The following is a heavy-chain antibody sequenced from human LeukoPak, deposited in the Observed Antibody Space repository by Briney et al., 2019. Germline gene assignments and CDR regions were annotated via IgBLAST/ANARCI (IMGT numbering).Heavy chain of an antibody. CDR2: INPNRGGT. CDR1: GYTFTGYY. Sequence: ASVKVSCKASGYTFTGYYMHWVRQAPGQGLEWMGWINPNRGGTNYAQKFQGRVTMTRDTSISTAYMELSRLRSDDTAVYYCARERITMVRGVIRVLDYWGQGTLVTVSS. J-gene: IGHJ4*02. V-gene: IGHV1-2*02. D-gene: IGHD3-10*01. CDR3: ARERITMVRGVIRVLDY.